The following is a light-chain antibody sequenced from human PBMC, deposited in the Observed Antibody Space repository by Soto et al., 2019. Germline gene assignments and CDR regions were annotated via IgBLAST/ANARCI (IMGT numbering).Light chain of an antibody. Sequence: QSVLTQPPSASGSHGQSVTISCTGTSSDIGGYNYVSWYQQHPGKAPKLMIYEVSKRPSGVSNRFSGSKSGNTASLTISGLQAEDEADYYCSSYTSSSTLVFGTGTKVTVL. CDR1: SSDIGGYNY. V-gene: IGLV2-14*01. CDR3: SSYTSSSTLV. CDR2: EVS. J-gene: IGLJ1*01.